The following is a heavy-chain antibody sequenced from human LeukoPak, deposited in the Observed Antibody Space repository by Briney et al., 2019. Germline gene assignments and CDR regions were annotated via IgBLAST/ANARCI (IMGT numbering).Heavy chain of an antibody. D-gene: IGHD1-26*01. CDR1: GFTFSSYG. CDR3: AKSLLTTASGTGRAFDI. V-gene: IGHV3-33*06. CDR2: IWSDGSNK. J-gene: IGHJ3*02. Sequence: GGSLRLSCAASGFTFSSYGMHWVRQAPGKGLEWVAVIWSDGSNKYYADSVKGRFTISRDNSGNTLYLQMNSLRAEDTAEYYCAKSLLTTASGTGRAFDIWGQGTMVTVSS.